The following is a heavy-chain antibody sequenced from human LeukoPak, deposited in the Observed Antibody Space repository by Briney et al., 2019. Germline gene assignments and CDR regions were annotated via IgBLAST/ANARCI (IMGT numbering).Heavy chain of an antibody. CDR2: ISYDGSDK. CDR3: AKVVIRSTAEYFDY. J-gene: IGHJ4*02. CDR1: GFTFSRYA. V-gene: IGHV3-30*18. D-gene: IGHD2-21*01. Sequence: GGSLRLSCAASGFTFSRYAMHWVRQAPGKGLEWVAVISYDGSDKYYADSVKGRFTISRDNSKNTLYLQMNSLRAEDTAVYYCAKVVIRSTAEYFDYWGQGTLVTVSS.